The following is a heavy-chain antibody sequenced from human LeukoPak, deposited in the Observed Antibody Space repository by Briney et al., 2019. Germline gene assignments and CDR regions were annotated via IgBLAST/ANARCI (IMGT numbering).Heavy chain of an antibody. CDR1: GYTVTSYD. Sequence: ASVKVCCKASGYTVTSYDINWGRQATGQGLEWMGWMNPNSGNTGYAQKFQGRVTMTRNTSISTAYMELSSLRSEDTAVYYCARGLGEDPNYWGQGTLVTVSS. V-gene: IGHV1-8*01. CDR3: ARGLGEDPNY. D-gene: IGHD4-17*01. J-gene: IGHJ4*02. CDR2: MNPNSGNT.